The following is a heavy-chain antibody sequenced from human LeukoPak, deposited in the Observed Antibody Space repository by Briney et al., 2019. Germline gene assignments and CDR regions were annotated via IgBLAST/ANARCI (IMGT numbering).Heavy chain of an antibody. Sequence: SETLSLTCAVYGGSFSGYYWSWIRQPPGKGLEWIGSIYHSGSTYYNPSLKSRVTISVDTSKNQFSLKLSSVTAADTAVYYCARDHTEQQLVSWGYYYYMDVWGKGTTVTVSS. CDR3: ARDHTEQQLVSWGYYYYMDV. J-gene: IGHJ6*03. D-gene: IGHD6-13*01. CDR2: IYHSGST. CDR1: GGSFSGYY. V-gene: IGHV4-34*01.